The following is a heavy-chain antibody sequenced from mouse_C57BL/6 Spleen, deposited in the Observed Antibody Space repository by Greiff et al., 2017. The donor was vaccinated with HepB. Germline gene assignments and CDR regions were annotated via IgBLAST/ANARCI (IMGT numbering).Heavy chain of an antibody. D-gene: IGHD1-1*01. CDR2: ISSGSSTI. CDR3: ARPVDGSRSGAMDY. V-gene: IGHV5-17*01. J-gene: IGHJ4*01. Sequence: DVQLVESGGGLVKPGGSLKLSCAASGFTFSDYGMHWVRQAPEKGLEWVAYISSGSSTIYYADTVKGRFTISRDNAKNTLFLQMTSLRSEDTAMYYCARPVDGSRSGAMDYWGQGTSVTVSS. CDR1: GFTFSDYG.